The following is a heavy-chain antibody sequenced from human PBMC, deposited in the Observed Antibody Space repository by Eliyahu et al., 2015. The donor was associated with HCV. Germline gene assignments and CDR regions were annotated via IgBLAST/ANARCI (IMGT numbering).Heavy chain of an antibody. CDR2: IRSGNTNT. V-gene: IGHV3-21*01. CDR3: ARDASGSSGNFDY. Sequence: DVQLVESGGGLVKPGGSLRLSCAASGFPFSTYPMNWVRQAPGKGLEWVSIIRSGNTNTYYADSVRGRFTISRDNAKNSLYLQMDSLTAEDTAVYYCARDASGSSGNFDYWGQGTLVTVSS. CDR1: GFPFSTYP. D-gene: IGHD3-22*01. J-gene: IGHJ4*02.